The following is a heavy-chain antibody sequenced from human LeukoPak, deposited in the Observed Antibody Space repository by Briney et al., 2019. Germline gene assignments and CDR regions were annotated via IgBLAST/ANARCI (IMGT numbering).Heavy chain of an antibody. CDR2: ISGDGGTT. CDR3: ARDRWESGAYYFDY. J-gene: IGHJ4*02. D-gene: IGHD1-26*01. V-gene: IGHV3-64*01. Sequence: GGSLRLSCAASGFTFSSYAMHWVRQAPGKGLEYVSAISGDGGTTYYPNSVKGRFTISRDNSKNTLYLQMDSLRPEDMAVYYCARDRWESGAYYFDYWGQGTLVTVSS. CDR1: GFTFSSYA.